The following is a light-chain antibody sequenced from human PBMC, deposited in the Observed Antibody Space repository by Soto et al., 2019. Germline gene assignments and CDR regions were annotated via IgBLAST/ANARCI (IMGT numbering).Light chain of an antibody. J-gene: IGKJ1*01. CDR2: GAS. V-gene: IGKV3-20*01. Sequence: EIVLTQSPGTLSLSPGERASLSCRASQSVSSSFLAWYQQKPGQAPRLLIYGASSRATGIPDRFSGSGSGTDFTLTISRLEPEDFAVYFCQQYGSSPWTFGQGTELELK. CDR3: QQYGSSPWT. CDR1: QSVSSSF.